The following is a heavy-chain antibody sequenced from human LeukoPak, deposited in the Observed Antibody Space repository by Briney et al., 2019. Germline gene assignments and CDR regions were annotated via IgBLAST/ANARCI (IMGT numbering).Heavy chain of an antibody. CDR3: AKDRKYYDILTGLFSY. J-gene: IGHJ4*02. V-gene: IGHV3-48*01. Sequence: GGSLRLSCAASGFTFSSYSMNWVRQAQGKGLEWVSYIRSSSRTIYYADSVKGRFTISRDNAKNSLYLQMNSLGAEDTAVYYCAKDRKYYDILTGLFSYWGQGTLVTVSS. D-gene: IGHD3-9*01. CDR2: IRSSSRTI. CDR1: GFTFSSYS.